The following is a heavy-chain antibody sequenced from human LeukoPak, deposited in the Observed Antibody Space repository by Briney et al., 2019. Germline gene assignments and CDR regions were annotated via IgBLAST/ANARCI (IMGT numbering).Heavy chain of an antibody. Sequence: SETLSLACAVYGGSFSGYYWSWIRQPPGKGLEWIGEINHSGSTNYNPSLKSRVTISVDTSKNQFSLKLSSVTAADTAVYYCARGDYGEDYWGQGTLVTVSS. D-gene: IGHD4-17*01. J-gene: IGHJ4*02. V-gene: IGHV4-34*01. CDR3: ARGDYGEDY. CDR1: GGSFSGYY. CDR2: INHSGST.